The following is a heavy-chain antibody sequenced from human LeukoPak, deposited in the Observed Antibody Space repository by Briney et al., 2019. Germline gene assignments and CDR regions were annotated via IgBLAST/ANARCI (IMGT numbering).Heavy chain of an antibody. D-gene: IGHD2-8*01. Sequence: LSETLSLTCTVSGGSISSYYWSWIRQPPGQGLEWIGYIYYSGSTNYNPSLKSRVTISVDTSNNQSSLKLSSVTAADTAVYYRARALGYCTNGVCYAALGTYYYYYGMDVWGQGTTVTVSS. V-gene: IGHV4-59*01. CDR3: ARALGYCTNGVCYAALGTYYYYYGMDV. CDR1: GGSISSYY. J-gene: IGHJ6*02. CDR2: IYYSGST.